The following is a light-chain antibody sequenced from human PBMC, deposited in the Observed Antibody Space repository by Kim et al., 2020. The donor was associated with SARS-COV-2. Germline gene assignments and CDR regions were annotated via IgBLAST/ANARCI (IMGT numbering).Light chain of an antibody. CDR3: QQRLSWPLT. V-gene: IGKV3-11*01. J-gene: IGKJ4*01. Sequence: LSPGEGATLSCRASQNIGSNLAWYQHKPGQAPRLLIYDVSNRATGTPVRFSGSGSGTDFTLTISSLEPEDFAVYYCQQRLSWPLTFGGGTKVDIK. CDR1: QNIGSN. CDR2: DVS.